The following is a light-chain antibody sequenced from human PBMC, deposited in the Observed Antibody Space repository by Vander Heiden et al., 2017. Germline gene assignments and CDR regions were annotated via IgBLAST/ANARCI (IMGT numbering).Light chain of an antibody. CDR3: QQSYSAPPKWT. J-gene: IGKJ1*01. CDR1: QSISSH. CDR2: AAG. Sequence: DSQMTQSPSSLSASVCNRVTITCRASQSISSHLHLYQQKPGKGPKLLIYAAGSLQSGVPSRFSGSGSGTDFTLTISSLQPEDFATDYCQQSYSAPPKWTFGQGTKVEIK. V-gene: IGKV1-39*01.